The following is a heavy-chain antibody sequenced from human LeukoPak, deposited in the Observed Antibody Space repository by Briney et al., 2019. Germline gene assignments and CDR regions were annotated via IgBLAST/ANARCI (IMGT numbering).Heavy chain of an antibody. J-gene: IGHJ4*02. D-gene: IGHD5-18*01. CDR2: INPSGGST. Sequence: GASVKVSRKASGYTFTSYYMHWVRQAPGQGLEWMGIINPSGGSTSYAQKFQGRVTMTRGTSTSTVYMELSSLRSEDTAVYYCARDIGGGGYSYGYSVDYWGQGTLVTVSS. CDR3: ARDIGGGGYSYGYSVDY. CDR1: GYTFTSYY. V-gene: IGHV1-46*01.